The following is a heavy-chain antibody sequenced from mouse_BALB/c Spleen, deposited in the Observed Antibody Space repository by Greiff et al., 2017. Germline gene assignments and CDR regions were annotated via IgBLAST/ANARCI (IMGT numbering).Heavy chain of an antibody. CDR3: ARGYDYDGFDY. Sequence: EVHLVESGGGLVQPGGSLKLSCAASGFTFSSYGMSWVRQTPDKRLELVATINSNGGSTYYPDSVKGRFTISRDNAKNTLYLQMSSLKSEDTAMYYCARGYDYDGFDYWGQGTTLTVSS. V-gene: IGHV5-6-3*01. CDR1: GFTFSSYG. D-gene: IGHD2-4*01. J-gene: IGHJ2*01. CDR2: INSNGGST.